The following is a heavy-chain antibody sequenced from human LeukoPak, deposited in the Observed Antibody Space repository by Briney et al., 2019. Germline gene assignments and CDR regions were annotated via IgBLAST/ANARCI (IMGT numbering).Heavy chain of an antibody. CDR3: ARDPGFRGYSGYDLGFDY. CDR1: GFTFSSYS. Sequence: GGSLRLSCVATGFTFSSYSMNWVRQAPGKGLEWVSYISSSSTIYDADSVKGRFTISRDNAKNSLYLQMNSLRVEDTAVYYCARDPGFRGYSGYDLGFDYWGQGTLVTVSS. J-gene: IGHJ4*02. V-gene: IGHV3-48*01. D-gene: IGHD5-12*01. CDR2: ISSSSTI.